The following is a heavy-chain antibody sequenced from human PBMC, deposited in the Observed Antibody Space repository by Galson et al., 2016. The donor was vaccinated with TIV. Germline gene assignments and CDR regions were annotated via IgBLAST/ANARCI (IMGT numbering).Heavy chain of an antibody. V-gene: IGHV3-66*03. J-gene: IGHJ6*02. Sequence: SLRLSCAASGLSVTINYMTWVRQAPGKGLEWVSLISDRGNTYYPDSAKGRFTISRDNSQNTLYLQMNSLRLEDTAVYYCARDRIMDVTYYYYYYGLDVWGQGTAVTVSS. CDR2: ISDRGNT. CDR1: GLSVTINY. CDR3: ARDRIMDVTYYYYYYGLDV. D-gene: IGHD2-21*02.